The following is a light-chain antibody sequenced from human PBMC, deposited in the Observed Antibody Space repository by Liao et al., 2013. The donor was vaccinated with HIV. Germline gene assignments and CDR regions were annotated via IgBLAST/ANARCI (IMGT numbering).Light chain of an antibody. CDR2: YDS. V-gene: IGLV3-21*01. J-gene: IGLJ3*02. CDR1: NIGSTS. CDR3: QVWDSSGDPWV. Sequence: SYELTQPPSVSVAPGKTARITCGGNNIGSTSVHWYQQKPGQAPVLVIYYDSDRPSGIPERFSGSKSGNTATLTISRVEAGDEADYYCQVWDSSGDPWVFGGGTKLTVL.